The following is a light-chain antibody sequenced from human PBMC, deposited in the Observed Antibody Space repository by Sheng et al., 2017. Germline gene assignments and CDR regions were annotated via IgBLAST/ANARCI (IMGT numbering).Light chain of an antibody. CDR1: QNIDGY. J-gene: IGKJ2*01. CDR2: VAS. Sequence: DIQMTQSPSSLSASVGDRVTITCRTNQNIDGYLNWYQQKPGKPPNLLISVASSLQRGVPSRFSGSGSGTEFTLTITSLQPEDFATYYCQQTYGSPLYTFGQGTRLEVK. CDR3: QQTYGSPLYT. V-gene: IGKV1-39*01.